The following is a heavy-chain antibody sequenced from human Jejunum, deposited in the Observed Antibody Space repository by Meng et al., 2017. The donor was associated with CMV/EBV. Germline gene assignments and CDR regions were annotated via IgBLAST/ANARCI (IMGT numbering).Heavy chain of an antibody. CDR2: INHSGSA. V-gene: IGHV4-34*01. Sequence: GSFRVSYWRWLRPSPGQGLGWIGQINHSGSASYNPSLRRRVTISEDTSKNQFSLRLTSVTAADTAIYYCARKYCGSSNCYPFDYWGQGELVTVSS. CDR1: GSFRVSY. J-gene: IGHJ4*02. CDR3: ARKYCGSSNCYPFDY. D-gene: IGHD2-2*01.